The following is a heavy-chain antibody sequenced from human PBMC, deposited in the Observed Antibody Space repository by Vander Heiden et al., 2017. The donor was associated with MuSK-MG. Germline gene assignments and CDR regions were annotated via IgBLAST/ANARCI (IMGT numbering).Heavy chain of an antibody. D-gene: IGHD3-3*01. CDR2: INHSGST. Sequence: QVQLQQWGAGLLKPSETLSLTCAVYGGSFSGYYWSWIRQPPGKGLEWIGEINHSGSTNYNPSLKSRVTISVDTSKNQFSLKLSSVTAADTAVYYCARGLRGLEWLTYYYYMDVWGKGTTVTVAS. V-gene: IGHV4-34*01. CDR1: GGSFSGYY. J-gene: IGHJ6*03. CDR3: ARGLRGLEWLTYYYYMDV.